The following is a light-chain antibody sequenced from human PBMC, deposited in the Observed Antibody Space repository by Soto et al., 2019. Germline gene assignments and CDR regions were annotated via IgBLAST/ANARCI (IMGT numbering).Light chain of an antibody. CDR3: QQSYSSPET. V-gene: IGKV1-39*01. CDR2: AAS. J-gene: IGKJ1*01. Sequence: DLQMTQSPSSLSASVGERVTITCRASQSIDNYLNWYQQKPGKAPNLLIYAASTLLSGVPSRFSGRGSGTHFTLTISSLQPEDFATYYCQQSYSSPETFGQGTKVEIK. CDR1: QSIDNY.